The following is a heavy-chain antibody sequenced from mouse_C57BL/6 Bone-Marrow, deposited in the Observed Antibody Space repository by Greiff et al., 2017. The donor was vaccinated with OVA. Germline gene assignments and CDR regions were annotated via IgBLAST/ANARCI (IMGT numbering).Heavy chain of an antibody. V-gene: IGHV1-62-2*01. CDR1: GYTFTEYT. D-gene: IGHD2-3*01. CDR2: FYPGSGST. Sequence: VQGVESGAELVKPGASVKLSCKASGYTFTEYTIHWVKQRSGQGLEWIGWFYPGSGSTKYNEKFKDKATLTADKSSSTVYMELSRLTSEDAAVYFCARDEKGYDYLYGWGTGTTVTVSS. J-gene: IGHJ1*03. CDR3: ARDEKGYDYLYG.